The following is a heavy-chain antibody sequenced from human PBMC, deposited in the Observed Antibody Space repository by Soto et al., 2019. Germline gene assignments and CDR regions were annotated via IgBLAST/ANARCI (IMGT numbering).Heavy chain of an antibody. J-gene: IGHJ5*02. D-gene: IGHD2-21*02. CDR1: GFTFSSYS. Sequence: GGSLRLSCAASGFTFSSYSMNWVRQAPGKGLEWVSSISSSSSYIYYADSVKGRFTISRDNAKNSLYLQMNSLRAEDTAVYYCARDRHYCGGDYWFDPWGQGTLVTVSS. V-gene: IGHV3-21*01. CDR2: ISSSSSYI. CDR3: ARDRHYCGGDYWFDP.